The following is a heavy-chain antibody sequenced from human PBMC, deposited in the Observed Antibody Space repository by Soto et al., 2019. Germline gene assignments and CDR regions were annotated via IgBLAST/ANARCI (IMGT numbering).Heavy chain of an antibody. CDR3: ARSYSSGWEFDY. V-gene: IGHV3-11*01. CDR1: GFTFSNYY. J-gene: IGHJ4*02. Sequence: LPFFSSGFTFSNYYMSWIRQAPGKGLEWVSYSSSTGRTIYYADSVKGRFTVSRDNSQNSLSLKLNSLRVEDTAVYYCARSYSSGWEFDYWGQGTQVTVSS. D-gene: IGHD6-19*01. CDR2: SSSTGRTI.